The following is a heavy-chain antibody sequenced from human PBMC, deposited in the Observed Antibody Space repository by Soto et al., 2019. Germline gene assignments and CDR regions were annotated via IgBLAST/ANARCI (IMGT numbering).Heavy chain of an antibody. D-gene: IGHD6-13*01. CDR3: ARGNSGIAAAGTLHWFDP. V-gene: IGHV1-69*01. Sequence: QVQLVQSGAEVKKPGSSVKVSCKASGGTFSSYAISWVRQAPGQGLEWMGGIIPIFGTANYAQKFQGRVTITADESTSTAYMELCSLRSEDTAVYYCARGNSGIAAAGTLHWFDPWGQGTLVTVSS. CDR1: GGTFSSYA. CDR2: IIPIFGTA. J-gene: IGHJ5*02.